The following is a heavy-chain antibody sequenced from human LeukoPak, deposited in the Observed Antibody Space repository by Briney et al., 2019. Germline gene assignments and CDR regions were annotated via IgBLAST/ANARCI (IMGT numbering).Heavy chain of an antibody. V-gene: IGHV2-5*02. CDR1: GFSRTTSAVG. CDR2: IYWDDNK. CDR3: AYRKGGSWYEH. D-gene: IGHD6-25*01. Sequence: SGPTLVQPTQTLTLTCTFFGFSRTTSAVGVGCIRQPPGKTLEWLALIYWDDNKRLSPSLKTRLTITKDTCKNQVVLTMTNMDPVDTATYYCAYRKGGSWYEHWGQGTLVTVSS. J-gene: IGHJ5*02.